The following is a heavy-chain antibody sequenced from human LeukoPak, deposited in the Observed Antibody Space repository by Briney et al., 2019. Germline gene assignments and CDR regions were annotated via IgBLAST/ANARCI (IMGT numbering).Heavy chain of an antibody. V-gene: IGHV3-30*02. CDR3: AKDRVSSGWASFDY. D-gene: IGHD6-19*01. Sequence: GGSLRLSCAASGFTFSNYGIHWVRQAPGKGLEWVTFIRFDGSNKYYADSVKGRFTISRDNSKNTLYLQMNSLRAEDTAVYYCAKDRVSSGWASFDYWGQGTLVTVSS. CDR2: IRFDGSNK. J-gene: IGHJ4*02. CDR1: GFTFSNYG.